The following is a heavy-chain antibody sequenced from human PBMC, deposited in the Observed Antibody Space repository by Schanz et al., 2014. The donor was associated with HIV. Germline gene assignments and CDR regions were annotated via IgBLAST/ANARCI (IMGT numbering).Heavy chain of an antibody. CDR3: AREASLEWLYVVDV. CDR1: AFTLCSYA. D-gene: IGHD3-3*01. Sequence: VQLGGSGGGLGKPGGALRLPCAASAFTLCSYAMSWGRPAPGKGGEWATGITGSGGTTDYADSVKGRFTISRDNAKNTLYLQTNSLRGEDTAVYYCAREASLEWLYVVDVWGQGTTVTVSS. V-gene: IGHV3-23*04. CDR2: ITGSGGTT. J-gene: IGHJ6*02.